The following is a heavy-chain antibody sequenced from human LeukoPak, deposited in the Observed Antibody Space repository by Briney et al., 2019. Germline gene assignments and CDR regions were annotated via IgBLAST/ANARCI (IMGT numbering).Heavy chain of an antibody. CDR2: IYHSGST. D-gene: IGHD2-8*01. J-gene: IGHJ4*02. V-gene: IGHV4-30-2*01. CDR3: ARAGCTNGVCYECDY. CDR1: GGSISSGGYS. Sequence: SETLSLTCAVSGGSISSGGYSWSWIRQPPGTGLEWIGYIYHSGSTYYNPSLKSRVTISVDRSKNQFSLKLSSVTAADTAVYYCARAGCTNGVCYECDYWGQGTLVTVSS.